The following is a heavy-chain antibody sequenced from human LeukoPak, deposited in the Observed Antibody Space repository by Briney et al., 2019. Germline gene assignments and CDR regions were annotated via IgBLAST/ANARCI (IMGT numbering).Heavy chain of an antibody. CDR2: IYHSGST. J-gene: IGHJ3*02. CDR1: GGSISSGGYS. D-gene: IGHD3-3*01. V-gene: IGHV4-30-2*01. Sequence: SETLSLTCAVSGGSISSGGYSWSWIRQPPGKGLEWIGYIYHSGSTYYNPSLKSQVTISVDRSKNQFSLKLSSVTAADTAVYYCARSITIFGVPSREAFDIWGQGTMVTVSS. CDR3: ARSITIFGVPSREAFDI.